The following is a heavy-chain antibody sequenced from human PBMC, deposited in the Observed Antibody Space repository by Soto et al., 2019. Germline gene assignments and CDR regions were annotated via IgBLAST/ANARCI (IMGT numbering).Heavy chain of an antibody. D-gene: IGHD1-26*01. V-gene: IGHV1-24*01. CDR2: FDPEDGET. J-gene: IGHJ4*02. CDR1: GYTLTELS. Sequence: ASVKVSCKVSGYTLTELSMHWVRQAPGKGLEWMGGFDPEDGETIYAQKFQGRVTMTEDTSTDTAYMELSSPRSEDTAVYYCAPTLKYSGSYYYDYWGQGTLVTGLL. CDR3: APTLKYSGSYYYDY.